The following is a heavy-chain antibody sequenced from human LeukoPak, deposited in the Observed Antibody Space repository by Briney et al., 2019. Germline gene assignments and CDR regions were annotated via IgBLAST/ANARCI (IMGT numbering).Heavy chain of an antibody. Sequence: GGSLRLSCAASGFTFSSYGMHWVRQAPGKGLEWVAVISYDGSNKYYADSVKGRFTISRDNSKNTLYLQMNSLRAEDTAVYYCARVRVATTWGAFDIWGQGTMVTVSS. D-gene: IGHD5-12*01. V-gene: IGHV3-30*19. CDR2: ISYDGSNK. J-gene: IGHJ3*02. CDR3: ARVRVATTWGAFDI. CDR1: GFTFSSYG.